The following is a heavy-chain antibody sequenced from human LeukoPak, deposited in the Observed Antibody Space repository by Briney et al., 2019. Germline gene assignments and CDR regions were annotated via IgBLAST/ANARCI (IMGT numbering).Heavy chain of an antibody. CDR3: ARQRGYSSSWYFAFDI. CDR1: GYSFTSYW. Sequence: GESLQISCKGSGYSFTSYWIGWVRQMPGKDLEWMGIIYPGDSDTRYSPSFQGQVTISADKSISTAYLQWSSLKASDTAMYYCARQRGYSSSWYFAFDIWGQGTMVTVSS. V-gene: IGHV5-51*01. D-gene: IGHD6-13*01. CDR2: IYPGDSDT. J-gene: IGHJ3*02.